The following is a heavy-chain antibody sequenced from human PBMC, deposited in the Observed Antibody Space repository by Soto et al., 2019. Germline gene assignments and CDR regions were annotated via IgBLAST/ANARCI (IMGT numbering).Heavy chain of an antibody. D-gene: IGHD1-26*01. J-gene: IGHJ4*02. V-gene: IGHV3-30-3*01. CDR1: GFTFSSYA. CDR2: ISYDGSNK. CDR3: ARGEMSGTTLGHFDF. Sequence: QVQLVESGGGVVQPGRSLRLSCAASGFTFSSYAMHWVRQAPGKGLERVAVISYDGSNKYYADSVKGRFTISRDNSKNTLYLQMNSLRAEDTAVYYCARGEMSGTTLGHFDFWGQGTLVTVSS.